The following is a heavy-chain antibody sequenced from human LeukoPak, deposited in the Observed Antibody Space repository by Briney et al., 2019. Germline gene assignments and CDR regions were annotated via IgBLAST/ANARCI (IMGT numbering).Heavy chain of an antibody. CDR3: AADVPHPLSQIDF. CDR2: IRSNGGTT. V-gene: IGHV3-15*01. CDR1: GFTFSDAW. J-gene: IGHJ4*02. D-gene: IGHD4/OR15-4a*01. Sequence: NSGGSLRLSCAASGFTFSDAWMTWVRQAPGKGLEWVGRIRSNGGTTEYAAPVKGRVTISRDDSKNTLYLQMNSLSTEDTAVYYCAADVPHPLSQIDFWGQGTLVIVSS.